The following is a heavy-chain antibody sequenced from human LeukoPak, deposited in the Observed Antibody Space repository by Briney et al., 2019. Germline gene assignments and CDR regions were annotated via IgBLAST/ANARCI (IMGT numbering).Heavy chain of an antibody. Sequence: SGGSLRLSCAASGFTFSSYAMSWVRQAPGKGLEWVSAISGSGGSTFYADSVKGRFTISRDNSKNTLYLQMNSLRAEDTAIYYCAKDPTLVATIIDYWGQGTLVTVSS. CDR2: ISGSGGST. CDR3: AKDPTLVATIIDY. V-gene: IGHV3-23*01. CDR1: GFTFSSYA. J-gene: IGHJ4*02. D-gene: IGHD5-12*01.